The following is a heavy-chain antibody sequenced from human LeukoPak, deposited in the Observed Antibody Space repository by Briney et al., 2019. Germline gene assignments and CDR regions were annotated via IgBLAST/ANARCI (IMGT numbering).Heavy chain of an antibody. CDR2: IKQDGSEK. CDR1: GFTFSSYW. D-gene: IGHD7-27*01. J-gene: IGHJ4*02. Sequence: GGSLRLSCAASGFTFSSYWMSWVRQAPGKGLEWVANIKQDGSEKYYVDSVKGRFTISRDNAKNSLYLQMNSLRAEDTAVYYCARDSSGDSNWGLVNYWGQGTLVTVSS. CDR3: ARDSSGDSNWGLVNY. V-gene: IGHV3-7*01.